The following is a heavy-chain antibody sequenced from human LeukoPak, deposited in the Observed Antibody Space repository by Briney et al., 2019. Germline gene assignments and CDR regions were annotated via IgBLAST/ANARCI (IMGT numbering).Heavy chain of an antibody. V-gene: IGHV4-34*01. J-gene: IGHJ3*02. CDR1: GGSFSGYV. D-gene: IGHD6-13*01. Sequence: SETLSLTCAVYGGSFSGYVWSWIRQSPGKGLEWIGEINHRGSTNYNASLKSRVTISVDTSKTHFSLKLSSVPAADTAVYYCAREISWARGAFDIWGQGTKVTVSS. CDR3: AREISWARGAFDI. CDR2: INHRGST.